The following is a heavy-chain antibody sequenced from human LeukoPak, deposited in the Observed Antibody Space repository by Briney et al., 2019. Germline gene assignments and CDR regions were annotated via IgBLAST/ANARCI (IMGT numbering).Heavy chain of an antibody. V-gene: IGHV4-59*01. J-gene: IGHJ3*02. CDR2: IYYSGST. Sequence: SETLSLTCTVSGGSISSYYWSWIRQPPGKGLEWIGYIYYSGSTNYNPSLKSRVTISVDTSKNQFSLKLSSVTAADTAVYYCARPYYYDSSGYYPIDAFDIWGQGTMVTVSS. D-gene: IGHD3-22*01. CDR3: ARPYYYDSSGYYPIDAFDI. CDR1: GGSISSYY.